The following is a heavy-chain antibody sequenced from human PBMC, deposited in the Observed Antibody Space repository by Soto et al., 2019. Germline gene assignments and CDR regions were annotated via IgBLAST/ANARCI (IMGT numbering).Heavy chain of an antibody. CDR3: AKDIGPYYDSSGYYFDY. CDR1: GFTFDDYA. V-gene: IGHV3-9*01. CDR2: ISWNSGSI. J-gene: IGHJ4*02. Sequence: SLKISCAASGFTFDDYAMHWVRQAPGKGLEWVSGISWNSGSIGYADSVKGRFTISRDNAKNSLYLQMNSLRAEDTALYYCAKDIGPYYDSSGYYFDYWGQGTLVTVSS. D-gene: IGHD3-22*01.